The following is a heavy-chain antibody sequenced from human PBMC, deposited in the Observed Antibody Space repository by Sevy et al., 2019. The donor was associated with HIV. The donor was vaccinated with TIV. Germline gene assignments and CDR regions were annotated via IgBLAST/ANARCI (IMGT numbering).Heavy chain of an antibody. Sequence: GGSLGLSCAATGFTFSKYGMEWVRQAPGKGLEWVQFIRYDGRTKYYSDSVKGRFTISRDNSKNMLYLQMNSLRPEDTALYSCAKHRDTLAAAAYLDHWGQGTLVTVSS. V-gene: IGHV3-30*02. J-gene: IGHJ4*02. D-gene: IGHD6-13*01. CDR3: AKHRDTLAAAAYLDH. CDR1: GFTFSKYG. CDR2: IRYDGRTK.